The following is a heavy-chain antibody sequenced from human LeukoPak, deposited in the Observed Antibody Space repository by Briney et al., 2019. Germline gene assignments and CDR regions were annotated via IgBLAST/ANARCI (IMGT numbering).Heavy chain of an antibody. D-gene: IGHD4-17*01. CDR3: ARSPLTTVTTNWFDP. CDR1: GFTFSSYS. Sequence: TGGSLRLSCAASGFTFSSYSMNWVRQAPGKGLEWVSYISSSSSTIYYADSVKGRFTISRDNAKNSLHLQMNSLRAEDTAVYYCARSPLTTVTTNWFDPWGQGTPVTVSS. CDR2: ISSSSSTI. J-gene: IGHJ5*02. V-gene: IGHV3-48*01.